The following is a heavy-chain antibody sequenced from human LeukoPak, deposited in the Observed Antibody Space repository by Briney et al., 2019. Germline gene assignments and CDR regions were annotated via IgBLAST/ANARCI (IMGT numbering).Heavy chain of an antibody. Sequence: PETLSLTCTVSGYSISSGYYWGWIRQPPGKGLEWIGSIYHSGSTYYNPSLKSRVTISVDTSKNQFSLKLSSVTAADTAVYYCARESRYNWNYDFDYWGQGTLVTVSS. J-gene: IGHJ4*02. V-gene: IGHV4-38-2*02. CDR1: GYSISSGYY. CDR2: IYHSGST. CDR3: ARESRYNWNYDFDY. D-gene: IGHD1-7*01.